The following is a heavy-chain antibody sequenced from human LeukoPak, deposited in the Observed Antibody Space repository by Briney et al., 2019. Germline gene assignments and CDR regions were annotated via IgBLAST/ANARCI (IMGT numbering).Heavy chain of an antibody. V-gene: IGHV3-48*03. CDR2: ISSSGGSI. D-gene: IGHD3-10*01. CDR3: ARGRRLWFGETHDAFDM. CDR1: GFIFSEYE. J-gene: IGHJ3*02. Sequence: GGSLRLSCAASGFIFSEYEMNWVRQAPGKGLEWVSYISSSGGSIYNADSVRGRFTISRNNGKNSLYLQMNSLRAEDTAVYHCARGRRLWFGETHDAFDMWGVGTMVTVSS.